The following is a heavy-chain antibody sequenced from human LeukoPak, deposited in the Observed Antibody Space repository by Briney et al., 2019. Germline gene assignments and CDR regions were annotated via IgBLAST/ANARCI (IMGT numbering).Heavy chain of an antibody. CDR1: GFTFSGYS. CDR2: IDGSSNNI. D-gene: IGHD3-22*01. J-gene: IGHJ4*02. Sequence: GGSLRLSCAASGFTFSGYSMNWIRQAPGEGLEWVSYIDGSSNNIYYAESVKGRFTISRDNAKNSLYLQMNSLRAEDTAVYYCAREAYDSSGYYSHGYWGQGTLVTVSS. CDR3: AREAYDSSGYYSHGY. V-gene: IGHV3-48*04.